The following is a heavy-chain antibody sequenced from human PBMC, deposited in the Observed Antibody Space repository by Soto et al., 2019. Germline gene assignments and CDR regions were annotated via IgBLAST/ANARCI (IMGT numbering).Heavy chain of an antibody. CDR3: ARHNGLSSSWSDAFNX. CDR2: IYRGDSDT. CDR1: GYSFTSYW. Sequence: GEALKISCKGSGYSFTSYWIGWVRQMPGKGVELMVSIYRGDSDTRYSPYFQAQVTISADKSISTAYLQWSSLKSSDTAMYYCARHNGLSSSWSDAFNXWGQGTMVTVS. V-gene: IGHV5-51*01. D-gene: IGHD6-13*01. J-gene: IGHJ3*02.